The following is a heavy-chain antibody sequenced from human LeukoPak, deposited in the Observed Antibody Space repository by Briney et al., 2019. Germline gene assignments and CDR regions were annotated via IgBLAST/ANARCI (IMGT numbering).Heavy chain of an antibody. J-gene: IGHJ3*02. CDR1: GFTFDDFG. D-gene: IGHD5-12*01. V-gene: IGHV3-20*04. CDR2: INWNGGRT. CDR3: ARKWLSNAFDI. Sequence: GGSLRLSCAASGFTFDDFGMSWVRQAPGKGLERVSGINWNGGRTGYADSVKGRFTISRDNAKKSLYLQMNSLRAEDTALYYCARKWLSNAFDIWGQGTMVTVSS.